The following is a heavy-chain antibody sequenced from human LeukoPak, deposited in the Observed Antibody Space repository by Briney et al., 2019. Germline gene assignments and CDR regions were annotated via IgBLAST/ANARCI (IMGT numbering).Heavy chain of an antibody. D-gene: IGHD4-17*01. CDR2: IYYSGST. CDR3: ARTYGDYALDY. CDR1: GYSISSSNW. Sequence: PSETLSLTCAVSGYSISSSNWWGWIRQPPGKGLEWIGYIYYSGSTYYNPSLESRVTMSVDTSKNQFSLKLSSVTAVDTAVYYCARTYGDYALDYWGQGTLVTVSS. J-gene: IGHJ4*02. V-gene: IGHV4-28*01.